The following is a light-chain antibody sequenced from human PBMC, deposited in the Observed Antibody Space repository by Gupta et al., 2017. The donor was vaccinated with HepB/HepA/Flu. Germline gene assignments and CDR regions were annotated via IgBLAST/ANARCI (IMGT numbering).Light chain of an antibody. Sequence: EIVLTQSPDFQSVTPKEKVTITCRASESIGRSLHWYQQKPGQSPKLLIKYASQSFSGVPSRFSGSGSGTEFTLTIDSLEAEDAAVYYCQQSNTLGGSFGQGTKLEIK. CDR2: YAS. V-gene: IGKV6-21*01. CDR1: ESIGRS. CDR3: QQSNTLGGS. J-gene: IGKJ2*04.